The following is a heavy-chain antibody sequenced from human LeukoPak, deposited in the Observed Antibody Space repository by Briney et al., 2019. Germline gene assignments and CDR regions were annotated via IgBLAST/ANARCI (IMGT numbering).Heavy chain of an antibody. CDR1: GLTFSSNA. V-gene: IGHV3-23*01. CDR2: ISGSGRNT. Sequence: GGSLRLSCAASGLTFSSNAMNWVRQAPGKGLEWVSAISGSGRNTNYTDSVKGRFTISRDNSKNTLYLQMNSLRAEDTAVYYCVRDDDRPDNGLDYWGQGTLVTVSS. D-gene: IGHD3-22*01. CDR3: VRDDDRPDNGLDY. J-gene: IGHJ4*02.